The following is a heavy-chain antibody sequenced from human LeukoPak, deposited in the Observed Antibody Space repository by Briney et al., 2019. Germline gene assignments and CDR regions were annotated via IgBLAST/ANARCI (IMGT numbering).Heavy chain of an antibody. Sequence: GGSLRLSCAASGFIFTDHWMSWVRQAPGKGLDWVANIREDGSVIFYADSVRGRFTISRDNAKHSVYLQMNNLRIEDTAVYYCARAVDVADYWGRGTLVTVSS. J-gene: IGHJ4*02. CDR3: ARAVDVADY. CDR2: IREDGSVI. V-gene: IGHV3-7*01. CDR1: GFIFTDHW. D-gene: IGHD3-16*01.